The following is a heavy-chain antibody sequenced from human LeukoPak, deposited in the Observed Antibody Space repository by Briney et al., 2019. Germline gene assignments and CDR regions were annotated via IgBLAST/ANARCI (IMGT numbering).Heavy chain of an antibody. D-gene: IGHD6-19*01. CDR2: ISYSGST. J-gene: IGHJ4*02. V-gene: IGHV4-59*01. CDR1: GDSISSYY. Sequence: PSETLSLTCTVSGDSISSYYWTWIRQPPGKGLEWIGYISYSGSTSYNPSLKSRVTISADTSKNQLSLRLTSVTAADTAVYYCAKSGRVGQWPFDYWGQGTLVTVSS. CDR3: AKSGRVGQWPFDY.